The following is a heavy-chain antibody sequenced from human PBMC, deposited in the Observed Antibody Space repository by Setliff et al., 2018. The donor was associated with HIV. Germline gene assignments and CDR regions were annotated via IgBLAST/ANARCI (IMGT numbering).Heavy chain of an antibody. CDR2: MNPNNGNT. V-gene: IGHV1-8*02. CDR1: GYNFTDYD. Sequence: ASVKVSCKASGYNFTDYDINWVRQAAGQGLEWMGWMNPNNGNTGYAEKFQGRVTMTRDTSISTAYMELSSLRSDDTAVYYCARGTAPRPASVLEFLEWLFPNWFDPWGQGTLVTVSS. J-gene: IGHJ5*02. CDR3: ARGTAPRPASVLEFLEWLFPNWFDP. D-gene: IGHD3-3*02.